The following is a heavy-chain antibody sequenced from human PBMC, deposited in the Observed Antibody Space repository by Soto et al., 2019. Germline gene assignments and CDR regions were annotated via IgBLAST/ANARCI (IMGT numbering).Heavy chain of an antibody. CDR1: GYTFSTYG. V-gene: IGHV1-18*01. CDR2: SVADRGNT. D-gene: IGHD3-10*01. J-gene: IGHJ1*01. CDR3: ERVVGYGSGSSHLAN. Sequence: QVQLVQSRAEVTKPGASVKVSCKTSGYTFSTYGLSWVRQAPGQGLEWMGWSVADRGNTIYARKFKGRVTVTRNRCTHKGYMEVRRPASNDTMLNLCERVVGYGSGSSHLANWGKGTLVIVSS.